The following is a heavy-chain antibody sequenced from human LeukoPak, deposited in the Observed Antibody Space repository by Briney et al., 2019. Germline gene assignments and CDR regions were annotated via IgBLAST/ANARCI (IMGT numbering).Heavy chain of an antibody. CDR1: GFTFSSYG. CDR2: ISRSGGST. D-gene: IGHD3-9*01. J-gene: IGHJ4*02. V-gene: IGHV3-23*01. CDR3: AKSQGYSNYYFDY. Sequence: GGSLRLSCAASGFTFSSYGMSWVRQAPGKGLEWVSGISRSGGSTYYADSVQGRFTISRDNSKNTLYLQMDSLSAGDTAVYYCAKSQGYSNYYFDYWGQGTLVTVSS.